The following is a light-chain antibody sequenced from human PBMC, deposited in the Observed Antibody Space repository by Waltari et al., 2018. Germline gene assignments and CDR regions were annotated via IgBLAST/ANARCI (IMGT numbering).Light chain of an antibody. CDR2: AAS. CDR1: QSISSY. J-gene: IGKJ1*01. Sequence: DLQMTQSPSSLSASVGDRVSITCRAGQSISSYLNWYQQKPGKAPKLVIFAASSLQSGVPSRFSGSGSGTDFTLTISSLQPEDFATYYCQQSYSTPRTFGQGTKVEIK. V-gene: IGKV1-39*01. CDR3: QQSYSTPRT.